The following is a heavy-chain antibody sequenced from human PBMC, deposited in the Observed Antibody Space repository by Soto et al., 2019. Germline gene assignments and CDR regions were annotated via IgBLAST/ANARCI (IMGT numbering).Heavy chain of an antibody. CDR3: ARDRNYYGSGRTYYYYYYGMDV. Sequence: PAWALRHSCSPAAFTFSSFSLHGIRRPLGRGLEWVAVISYDGSNKYYADSVKGRFTISRDNSKNTLYLQMNSLRAEDTAVYYCARDRNYYGSGRTYYYYYYGMDVWGQGT. D-gene: IGHD3-10*01. V-gene: IGHV3-30-3*01. J-gene: IGHJ6*02. CDR2: ISYDGSNK. CDR1: AFTFSSFS.